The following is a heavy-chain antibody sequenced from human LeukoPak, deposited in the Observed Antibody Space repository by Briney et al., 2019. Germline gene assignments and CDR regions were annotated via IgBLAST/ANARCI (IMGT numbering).Heavy chain of an antibody. D-gene: IGHD5-18*01. CDR3: ARVPVGQYSYDS. J-gene: IGHJ5*02. Sequence: GGSLRLSCAASGFTFSSFAVHWVRQASGKGLEWVAVLSYDGNNKYYADSVKGRFTISRDNAKNTLYLQMNTLRAEDTAVYYCARVPVGQYSYDSWGQGSLVTVSS. CDR1: GFTFSSFA. V-gene: IGHV3-30-3*01. CDR2: LSYDGNNK.